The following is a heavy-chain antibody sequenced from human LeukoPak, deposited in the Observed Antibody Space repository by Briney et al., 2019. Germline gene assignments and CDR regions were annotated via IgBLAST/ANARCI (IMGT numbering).Heavy chain of an antibody. J-gene: IGHJ4*02. CDR2: IIPIFGTA. D-gene: IGHD3-16*01. V-gene: IGHV1-69*13. Sequence: GASVTVSCTASGGTFSSYAISWVRQAPGQGLEWMGGIIPIFGTANYAQKFQGRVTITADESTSTAYMELSSLRSEDTAVYYCARVVRYYDYVWGTNHLSEYYFDYWGQGTLVTVSS. CDR1: GGTFSSYA. CDR3: ARVVRYYDYVWGTNHLSEYYFDY.